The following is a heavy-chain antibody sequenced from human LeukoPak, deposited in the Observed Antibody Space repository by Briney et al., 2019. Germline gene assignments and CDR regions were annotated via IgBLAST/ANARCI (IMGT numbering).Heavy chain of an antibody. CDR1: GFTFSSYG. V-gene: IGHV3-30*18. CDR2: ISYDGSNK. Sequence: PGGSLRLSCAASGFTFSSYGMHWVRQAPGKGLEWVAVISYDGSNKYYADSVKGRFTISRDNSKNTLYLQMNSLGAEDTAVYYCAKDGYSGSSDYWGQGTLVTVSS. J-gene: IGHJ4*02. D-gene: IGHD1-26*01. CDR3: AKDGYSGSSDY.